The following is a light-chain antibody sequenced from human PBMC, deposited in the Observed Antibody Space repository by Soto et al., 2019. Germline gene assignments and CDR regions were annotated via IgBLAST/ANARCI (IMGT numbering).Light chain of an antibody. CDR3: SSYTSSSSFY. J-gene: IGLJ1*01. CDR2: DVS. CDR1: SSDVGGYNY. Sequence: QSVLTQPASVSGSPGQSITNSCTGTSSDVGGYNYVSWYQQHPGKAPKLMIYDVSNRPSGVSNRFSGSKSGNTASLTISGLQAEDEADYYCSSYTSSSSFYFGTGTKLTVL. V-gene: IGLV2-14*01.